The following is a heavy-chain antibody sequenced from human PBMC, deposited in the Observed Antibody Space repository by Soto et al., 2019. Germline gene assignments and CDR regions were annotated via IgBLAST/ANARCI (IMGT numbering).Heavy chain of an antibody. V-gene: IGHV3-15*01. CDR3: VSYCPDYYVSSGHYGCDY. CDR1: GFTFSNAW. D-gene: IGHD3-22*01. J-gene: IGHJ4*02. CDR2: IKSKTDGGTT. Sequence: GGSLRLSCAASGFTFSNAWMSWVRQAPGKGLEWVGRIKSKTDGGTTDYAAPVKGRFTISRDDSKNTLYLQMNSLKTEETAAYSSVSYCPDYYVSSGHYGCDYWGQGTLVTVSS.